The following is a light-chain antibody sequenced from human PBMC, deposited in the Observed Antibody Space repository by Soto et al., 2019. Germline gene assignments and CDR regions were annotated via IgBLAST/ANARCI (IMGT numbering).Light chain of an antibody. CDR1: SSDIGGYNY. Sequence: QSALTQPASVSGFPGQSTTISCTGTSSDIGGYNYVSWYQQLPGEAPKLIIYDVSDRPSGVSTRFSGSKSGNTASLTISGLQAEDEGDYYCSSFTSRHTYVFGTGTKLTVL. V-gene: IGLV2-14*01. CDR3: SSFTSRHTYV. J-gene: IGLJ1*01. CDR2: DVS.